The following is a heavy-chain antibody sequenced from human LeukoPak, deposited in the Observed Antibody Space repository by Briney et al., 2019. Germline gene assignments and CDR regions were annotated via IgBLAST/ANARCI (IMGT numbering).Heavy chain of an antibody. CDR3: AREVVYGNYAFDY. CDR1: GFTFSSYS. Sequence: GGSLRLSCAASGFTFSSYSMNWVRQAPGKGLEWVSSISSSSSYIYYADSVKGRFTISRDNAKNSLYLQMNSLRAEDTAVYYCAREVVYGNYAFDYWGQGTLVTVSS. CDR2: ISSSSSYI. D-gene: IGHD4-11*01. V-gene: IGHV3-21*01. J-gene: IGHJ4*02.